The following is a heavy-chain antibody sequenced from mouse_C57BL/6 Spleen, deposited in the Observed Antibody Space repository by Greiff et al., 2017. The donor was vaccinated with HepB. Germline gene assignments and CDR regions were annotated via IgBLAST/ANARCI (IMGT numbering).Heavy chain of an antibody. CDR2: IHPNSGST. J-gene: IGHJ3*01. Sequence: QVQLQQPGAELVKPGASVKLSCKASGYTFTSYWMHWVKQRPGQGLEWIGMIHPNSGSTNYNEKFKSKATLTVDKSSSTAYMQLSSLTSEDSAVYYCARSSYYGSSYVEAYWGQGTLVTVSA. CDR1: GYTFTSYW. V-gene: IGHV1-64*01. CDR3: ARSSYYGSSYVEAY. D-gene: IGHD1-1*01.